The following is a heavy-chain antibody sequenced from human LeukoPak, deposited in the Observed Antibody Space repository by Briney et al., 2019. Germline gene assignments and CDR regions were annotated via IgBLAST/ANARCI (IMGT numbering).Heavy chain of an antibody. J-gene: IGHJ5*02. Sequence: GRSLTLSCAASGFTFSSFGMHWVRQAPNKGLEWVAVIWYDASNKYYVDSVKGRFTISRDNSKNTLYLQMNSLRDDDTAVYYCVRGVGVSRFNYLDPWGQGTLVIVSS. CDR2: IWYDASNK. CDR1: GFTFSSFG. D-gene: IGHD1-7*01. V-gene: IGHV3-33*01. CDR3: VRGVGVSRFNYLDP.